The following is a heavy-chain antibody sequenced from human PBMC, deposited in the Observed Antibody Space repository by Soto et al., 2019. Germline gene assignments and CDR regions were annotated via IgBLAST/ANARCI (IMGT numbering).Heavy chain of an antibody. J-gene: IGHJ4*02. CDR1: GGSISSYY. V-gene: IGHV4-59*01. CDR2: IYYSGST. Sequence: SETLSLTCTVSGGSISSYYWSWIRQPPGKGLEWIGYIYYSGSTNYNPSLKSRVTISVDTSKSQFSLKLSSVTAADTAVYYCARLGYCSSTSCYGTTHFDYWGQGTLVTVSS. CDR3: ARLGYCSSTSCYGTTHFDY. D-gene: IGHD2-2*01.